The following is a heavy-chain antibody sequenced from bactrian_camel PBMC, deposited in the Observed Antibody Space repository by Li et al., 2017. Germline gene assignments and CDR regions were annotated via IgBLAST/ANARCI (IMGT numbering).Heavy chain of an antibody. CDR3: AADKSRPLRLNVVLTRPEFFDY. D-gene: IGHD1*01. CDR1: GDTYSGSF. Sequence: HVQLVESGGGSVQAGGSLRLSCGGDTYSGSFMAWFRQAPGKEREAVARVALDGTRIYADSVKGRFTLSHDDAKNILYLQMNSLKPEDTAMYSCAADKSRPLRLNVVLTRPEFFDYWGRGTQVTVS. CDR2: VALDGTR. J-gene: IGHJ4*01. V-gene: IGHV3S53*01.